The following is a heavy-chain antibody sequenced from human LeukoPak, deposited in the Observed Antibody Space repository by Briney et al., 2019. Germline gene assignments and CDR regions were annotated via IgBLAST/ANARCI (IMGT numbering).Heavy chain of an antibody. CDR2: IHYSGST. V-gene: IGHV4-39*01. CDR1: GGSISSSSYY. CDR3: ARLPIGDYYFDY. Sequence: PSETLSLTCTVSGGSISSSSYYWGWIRQPPGKGLEWIGSIHYSGSTYYNPSLKSRVTISVDTSKNQFSLKLSSVTAADTAVYYCARLPIGDYYFDYWGQGTLVTVSS. D-gene: IGHD4-17*01. J-gene: IGHJ4*02.